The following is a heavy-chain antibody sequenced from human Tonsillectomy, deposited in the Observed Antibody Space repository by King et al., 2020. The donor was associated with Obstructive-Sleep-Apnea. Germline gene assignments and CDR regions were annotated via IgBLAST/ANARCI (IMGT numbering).Heavy chain of an antibody. Sequence: VQLQESGPVLVKPSETLSLTCTVSGGSISSYYWSWIRQPPGKGLEWIGYIDYSGATNYNPSLNSRVTISVDTSKNPFSLKLSSVTAADTAVYYCARDRLGLPIDYWGQGTLVTVSS. J-gene: IGHJ4*02. CDR2: IDYSGAT. V-gene: IGHV4-59*01. CDR3: ARDRLGLPIDY. CDR1: GGSISSYY. D-gene: IGHD3-22*01.